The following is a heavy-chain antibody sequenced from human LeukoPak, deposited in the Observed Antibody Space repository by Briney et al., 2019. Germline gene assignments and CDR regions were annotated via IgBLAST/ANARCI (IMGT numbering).Heavy chain of an antibody. CDR1: GFTFSFYG. J-gene: IGHJ4*02. CDR3: AKTSDQLLYSKFDF. V-gene: IGHV3-30*02. CDR2: IQNDGSLK. Sequence: GGSLRLSCATSGFTFSFYGMHWVRQAPGKGLEWVAFIQNDGSLKFNADSVQGRFSISRDNSKNTLFLQMNSLRADDTAVYYCAKTSDQLLYSKFDFWGQGTLVTVSS. D-gene: IGHD2-2*02.